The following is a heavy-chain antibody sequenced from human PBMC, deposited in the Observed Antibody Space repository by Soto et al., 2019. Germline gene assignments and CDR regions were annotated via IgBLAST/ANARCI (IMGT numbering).Heavy chain of an antibody. Sequence: QVQLVQSGAEVKKPGSSVKVSCKASGGTFSSYAISWVRQAPGQGLEWMGGIIPIFGTANYAQKFQGRVTISADKSTSTAYMELSSLRSEDTAVYYCGLLWWWGDAFDIWGQGTMVTVSS. CDR3: GLLWWWGDAFDI. J-gene: IGHJ3*02. V-gene: IGHV1-69*06. CDR2: IIPIFGTA. CDR1: GGTFSSYA. D-gene: IGHD2-21*01.